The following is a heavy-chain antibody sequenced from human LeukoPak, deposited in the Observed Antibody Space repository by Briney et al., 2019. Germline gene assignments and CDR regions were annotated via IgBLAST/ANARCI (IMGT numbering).Heavy chain of an antibody. D-gene: IGHD2-15*01. V-gene: IGHV5-51*01. CDR3: ATPFSYCSGGSCYHAFDI. Sequence: GESLKISCKGSGYSFTSYWIGWVRQMPGEGLEWMGIIYPGDSDTRYSPSFQGQVTISADKSISTAYLQWSSLKASDTAMYYCATPFSYCSGGSCYHAFDIWGQGTMVTVSS. CDR1: GYSFTSYW. J-gene: IGHJ3*02. CDR2: IYPGDSDT.